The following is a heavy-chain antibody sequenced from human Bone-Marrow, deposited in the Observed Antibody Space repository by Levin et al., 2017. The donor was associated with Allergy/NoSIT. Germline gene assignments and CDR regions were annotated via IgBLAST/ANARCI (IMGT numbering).Heavy chain of an antibody. V-gene: IGHV3-23*01. CDR1: GFTFSSYA. CDR3: AKGQRNCSSTSCNTRRYYYYYGMDG. J-gene: IGHJ6*02. D-gene: IGHD2-2*01. Sequence: GESLKISCAASGFTFSSYAMSWVRQAPGKGLEWVSAISGSGGSTYYADSVKGRFTISRDNSKNTLYLQMNSLRAEDTAVYYCAKGQRNCSSTSCNTRRYYYYYGMDGWGQGTTVTVSS. CDR2: ISGSGGST.